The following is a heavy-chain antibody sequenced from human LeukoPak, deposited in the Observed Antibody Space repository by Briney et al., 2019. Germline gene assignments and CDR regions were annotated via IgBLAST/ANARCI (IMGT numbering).Heavy chain of an antibody. V-gene: IGHV4-59*01. CDR1: GGPISSYY. D-gene: IGHD2-15*01. Sequence: SETLSLTCTVSGGPISSYYWSWIRQPPGKGLEWIGYLYYSGSTNYNPSLKRRVSIAVDTSKNQFSLKLSSVTAADTAVYYCASTADYCSGGSCSGRLPANIDIWGQGTMVTVSS. J-gene: IGHJ3*02. CDR3: ASTADYCSGGSCSGRLPANIDI. CDR2: LYYSGST.